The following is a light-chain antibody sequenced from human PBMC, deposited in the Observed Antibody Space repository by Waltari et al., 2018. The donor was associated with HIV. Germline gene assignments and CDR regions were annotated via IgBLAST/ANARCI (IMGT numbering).Light chain of an antibody. CDR1: RSVTSY. J-gene: IGKJ4*01. V-gene: IGKV3-11*01. Sequence: EIVLTQSPVTLSLSPGERATLSCRASRSVTSYLAWYQQKPGQSPRLLIYDTSNRATDIPARFSVSGSGTDFTLTISSLEPEDSAVYYCQQRTNWPPVLIFGGGTKVEIK. CDR3: QQRTNWPPVLI. CDR2: DTS.